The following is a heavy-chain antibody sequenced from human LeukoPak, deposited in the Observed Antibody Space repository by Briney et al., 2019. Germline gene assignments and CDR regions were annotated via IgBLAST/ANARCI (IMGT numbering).Heavy chain of an antibody. CDR3: ARGGSGEGY. CDR1: GGSISSGAHY. D-gene: IGHD3-10*01. Sequence: PSQTLSLTCTVSGGSISSGAHYWSWIRQHPEKGLEWIGYINYRGSTYYNPSLKSRVAISVDTSNNQFSLKLSSVTAADTAVYYCARGGSGEGYWGQGTLVTVSS. J-gene: IGHJ4*02. CDR2: INYRGST. V-gene: IGHV4-31*03.